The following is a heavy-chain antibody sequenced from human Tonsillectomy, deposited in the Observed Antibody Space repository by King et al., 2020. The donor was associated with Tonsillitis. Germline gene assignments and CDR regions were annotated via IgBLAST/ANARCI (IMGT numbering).Heavy chain of an antibody. V-gene: IGHV4-34*01. CDR1: GGSLSGYS. J-gene: IGHJ4*02. CDR3: GRGFYNDFWSGSSYYFDN. Sequence: VQLQQWGAGLLKPSETLSLTCAVYGGSLSGYSWSWIRQPPGKGLECIGEISHSGHTNYSPSLKSRVTMSVDTSKKQLSLELNSVTAADTAIYYCGRGFYNDFWSGSSYYFDNWGRGSLVTVSS. CDR2: ISHSGHT. D-gene: IGHD3-3*01.